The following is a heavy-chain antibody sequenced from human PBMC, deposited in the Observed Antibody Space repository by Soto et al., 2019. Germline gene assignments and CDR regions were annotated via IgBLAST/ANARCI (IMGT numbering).Heavy chain of an antibody. D-gene: IGHD3-10*01. Sequence: ASVKVSCKASGYTFTSYGISWVRQAPGQGLEWMGWISAYNGNTNYAQKLQGRVTMTTDTSTSTAYMELSSLRSEDTAVYYCARDEVSLYGSLAYYYGMDVWGQGTTVTVSS. CDR1: GYTFTSYG. CDR3: ARDEVSLYGSLAYYYGMDV. CDR2: ISAYNGNT. V-gene: IGHV1-18*01. J-gene: IGHJ6*02.